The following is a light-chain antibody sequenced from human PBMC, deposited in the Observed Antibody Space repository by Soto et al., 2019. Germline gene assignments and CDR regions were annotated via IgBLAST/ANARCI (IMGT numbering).Light chain of an antibody. J-gene: IGKJ5*01. V-gene: IGKV3-11*01. Sequence: VLSLSPAALPLSPGDSATLSCRASQSVSSSLAWYQQRPGQAPRLIIYDAYNRAAGIPARFSGSGSGTDFTLTISGLEPEDFAVYYCQQRSKWPPITCGQGTRLEIK. CDR1: QSVSSS. CDR3: QQRSKWPPIT. CDR2: DAY.